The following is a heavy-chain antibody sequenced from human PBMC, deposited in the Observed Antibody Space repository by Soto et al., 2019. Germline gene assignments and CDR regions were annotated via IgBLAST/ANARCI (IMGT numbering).Heavy chain of an antibody. V-gene: IGHV3-23*01. CDR1: EITFSTYA. CDR3: AKDPGRVVGVYGMDV. CDR2: ISGSGGAT. Sequence: EVQLLESGGGLVQAGGSLRLSCAASEITFSTYAMYWVRQAPGKGLEWVSGISGSGGATYYADSMKGRFTISRDNSKNTLYLQMNSLRVEDTAVYYCAKDPGRVVGVYGMDVWGQGTTVTVSS. D-gene: IGHD2-15*01. J-gene: IGHJ6*02.